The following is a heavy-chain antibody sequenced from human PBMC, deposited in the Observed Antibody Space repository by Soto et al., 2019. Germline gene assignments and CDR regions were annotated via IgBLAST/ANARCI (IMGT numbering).Heavy chain of an antibody. CDR3: ARSGVTTYYYDSSGYYYAFDY. J-gene: IGHJ4*02. Sequence: SETLSLTCTVSGGSISSGGYYWSWIRQHPGKGLEWIGYIYYSGSTYYNPSLKSRVTISVDTSKNQFSLKLSSVTAADTAVYYCARSGVTTYYYDSSGYYYAFDYWGQGTLVTV. CDR1: GGSISSGGYY. CDR2: IYYSGST. V-gene: IGHV4-31*03. D-gene: IGHD3-22*01.